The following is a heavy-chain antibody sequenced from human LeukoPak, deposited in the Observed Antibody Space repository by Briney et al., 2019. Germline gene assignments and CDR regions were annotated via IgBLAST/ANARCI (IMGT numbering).Heavy chain of an antibody. Sequence: SVKVFCKASGGTFSSYAISWVRQAPGQGLEWMGGIIPIFGTANYAQKFQGRVTITADESTSTAYMELSRLRSEDTAVYYCATPEPTRTYYDFWSGYEYDAFDIWGQGTMVTVSS. D-gene: IGHD3-3*01. V-gene: IGHV1-69*13. CDR2: IIPIFGTA. J-gene: IGHJ3*02. CDR3: ATPEPTRTYYDFWSGYEYDAFDI. CDR1: GGTFSSYA.